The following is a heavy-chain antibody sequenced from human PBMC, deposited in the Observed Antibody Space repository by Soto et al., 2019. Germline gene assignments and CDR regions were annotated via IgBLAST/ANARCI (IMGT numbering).Heavy chain of an antibody. V-gene: IGHV3-23*01. CDR3: AKFGMATTKRSPPYYIDY. Sequence: PGGSLRLSCAASGFTFSSYAMSWVRQAPGKGLEWVSSISGSGGGTYYADSVKGRFTFSRDNSKSTLYLQMNSLRAEDTAVYYCAKFGMATTKRSPPYYIDYWGQGALVTV. J-gene: IGHJ4*02. CDR1: GFTFSSYA. D-gene: IGHD1-1*01. CDR2: ISGSGGGT.